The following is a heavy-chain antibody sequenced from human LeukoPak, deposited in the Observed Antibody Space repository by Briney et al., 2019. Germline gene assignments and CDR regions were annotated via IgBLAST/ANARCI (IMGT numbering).Heavy chain of an antibody. CDR1: GFTFSSYG. CDR2: IWYDGSNK. Sequence: GGSLRLSCAASGFTFSSYGMHWVRQAPGKGLEWVAVIWYDGSNKYYADSVKGRFTISRDNAKNSLYLQMNSLRAEDTAVYYCARDQGSSSGFDYWGQGTLVTVSS. CDR3: ARDQGSSSGFDY. D-gene: IGHD3-10*01. J-gene: IGHJ4*02. V-gene: IGHV3-33*01.